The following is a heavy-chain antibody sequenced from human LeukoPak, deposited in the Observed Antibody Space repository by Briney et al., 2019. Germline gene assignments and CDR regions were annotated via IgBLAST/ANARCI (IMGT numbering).Heavy chain of an antibody. V-gene: IGHV3-30-3*01. J-gene: IGHJ4*02. CDR2: ISYDGSNK. CDR1: GFTFSSYA. CDR3: ARATYYYDSSGYLGPDY. Sequence: PGGSLRLSCAASGFTFSSYAMHWVRQAPGKGLEWVAVISYDGSNKYYADSVKGRFTISRDNSKNTLYLQMNSLRAEDTAAYYCARATYYYDSSGYLGPDYWGQGTLVTVSS. D-gene: IGHD3-22*01.